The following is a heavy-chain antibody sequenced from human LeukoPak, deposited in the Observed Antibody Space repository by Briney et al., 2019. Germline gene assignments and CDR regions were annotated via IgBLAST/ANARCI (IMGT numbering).Heavy chain of an antibody. CDR1: GFTVSSNY. D-gene: IGHD3-22*01. J-gene: IGHJ4*02. CDR2: IYSGGST. V-gene: IGHV3-53*01. Sequence: PGGSLRLSCAASGFTVSSNYMSWVRQAPGKGLELVSVIYSGGSTYYADSVKGRFTISRDNSKNTLYLQMNSLRAEDTAVYYCASGHYYDSSGYYPISKWGQGTLVTVSS. CDR3: ASGHYYDSSGYYPISK.